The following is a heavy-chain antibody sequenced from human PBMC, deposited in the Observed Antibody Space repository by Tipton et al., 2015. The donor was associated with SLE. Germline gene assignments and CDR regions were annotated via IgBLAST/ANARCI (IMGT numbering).Heavy chain of an antibody. CDR2: ISSGATRM. J-gene: IGHJ6*02. CDR3: AREVQFSYYGMDV. CDR1: GFTFSNYE. V-gene: IGHV3-48*03. Sequence: SPRLSCAGSGFTFSNYEMNWVRQAPGKGVEWLSYISSGATRMHYADSVKGRFTISRDNARNSLYLQMNSLRAEDTAVYYCAREVQFSYYGMDVWGQGAAVTVSS.